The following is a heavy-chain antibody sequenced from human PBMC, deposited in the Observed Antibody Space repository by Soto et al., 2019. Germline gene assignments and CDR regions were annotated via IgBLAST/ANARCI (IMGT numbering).Heavy chain of an antibody. Sequence: EVQLVESGGGLVQPGGSLRLSCAASGFTFSRYSMNWVRQAPGKGLEWVSHISSTSGTIYYADSVKGRFTTSRDNAKNSLYLQMNSLRDEDTGVYYCAKTSLRVYYYGMDVWGQGTTVTVSS. CDR2: ISSTSGTI. J-gene: IGHJ6*02. CDR3: AKTSLRVYYYGMDV. V-gene: IGHV3-48*02. CDR1: GFTFSRYS.